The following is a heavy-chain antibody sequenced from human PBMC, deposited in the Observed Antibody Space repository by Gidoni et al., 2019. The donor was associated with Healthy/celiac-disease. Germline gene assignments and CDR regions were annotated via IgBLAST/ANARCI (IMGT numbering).Heavy chain of an antibody. V-gene: IGHV4-39*01. J-gene: IGHJ5*02. CDR2: IYYSGST. D-gene: IGHD6-19*01. Sequence: QLQLQESGPGLVKPSGTLSLTCTVSVGSITSRSYSWGWIRQPPGKGLEWIGSIYYSGSTYYNPSLKSRVTISVDTSKNQFSLKLSSVTAADTAVYYCARHIAVAGWADWFDPWGQGTLVTVSS. CDR1: VGSITSRSYS. CDR3: ARHIAVAGWADWFDP.